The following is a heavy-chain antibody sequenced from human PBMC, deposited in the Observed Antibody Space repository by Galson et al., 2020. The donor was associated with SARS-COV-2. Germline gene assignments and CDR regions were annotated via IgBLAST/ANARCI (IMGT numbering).Heavy chain of an antibody. CDR2: TYYRSQWST. Sequence: SQTLSLTCALSGDSVSSNSAAWNWIRPSPSRGLEWLGRTYYRSQWSTDYAVSVKSRITINPDTSKNQFSLQLNSVTPEDTAIYYCAGRVAGAGSLHIWGQGTMVIVSS. CDR1: GDSVSSNSAA. V-gene: IGHV6-1*01. J-gene: IGHJ3*02. D-gene: IGHD6-13*01. CDR3: AGRVAGAGSLHI.